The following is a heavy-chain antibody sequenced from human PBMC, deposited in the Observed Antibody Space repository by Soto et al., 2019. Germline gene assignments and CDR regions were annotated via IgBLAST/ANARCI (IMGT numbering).Heavy chain of an antibody. Sequence: EVQLLESGGGLVQPGGSLKISCAVSGFTFSSYAMSWVRQAPGKGLEWVSGISGTGRVTNYAESVTGRFTISRDNPKNTLSLEMKSLRAEDTAVYYCAKDVHYDIVTGIEYFDHWGQGTLVTVSS. V-gene: IGHV3-23*01. CDR2: ISGTGRVT. D-gene: IGHD3-9*01. J-gene: IGHJ1*01. CDR1: GFTFSSYA. CDR3: AKDVHYDIVTGIEYFDH.